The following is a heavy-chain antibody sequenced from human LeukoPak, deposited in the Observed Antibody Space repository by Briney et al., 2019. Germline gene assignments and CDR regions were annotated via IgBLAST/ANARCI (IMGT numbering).Heavy chain of an antibody. J-gene: IGHJ4*02. CDR1: GYSFSIYG. D-gene: IGHD5-24*01. CDR2: ISASDGTT. CDR3: ARAVKRDGYDASYNFDY. V-gene: IGHV1-18*01. Sequence: ASVQVSCKASGYSFSIYGITWARQAPGQGLEYLGWISASDGTTNYAQKVQDRVTMTTDTSTSTAYLELRSLRSEDTAVYFCARAVKRDGYDASYNFDYWGQGTLVTVSS.